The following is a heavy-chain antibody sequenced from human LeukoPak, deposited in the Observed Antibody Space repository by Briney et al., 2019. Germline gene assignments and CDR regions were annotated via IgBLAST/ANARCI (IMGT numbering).Heavy chain of an antibody. J-gene: IGHJ4*02. V-gene: IGHV3-7*01. CDR1: GFPFSTYW. D-gene: IGHD5-12*01. CDR3: TRDSGLTGYDLLDY. Sequence: GGSLRLSCAASGFPFSTYWITWVRQAPGKGLEWVANIKNDGSEKYYVDSVKGRFTISRDNAENSLFLQMDSLRVEDTAIYYCTRDSGLTGYDLLDYWGQGTLVTVSS. CDR2: IKNDGSEK.